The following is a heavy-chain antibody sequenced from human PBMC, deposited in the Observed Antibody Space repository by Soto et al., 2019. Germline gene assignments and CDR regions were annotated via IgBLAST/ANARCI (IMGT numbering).Heavy chain of an antibody. CDR3: TTGLPPLPYGDPYYYYYGMDV. J-gene: IGHJ6*02. CDR2: IKSKTDGGTT. D-gene: IGHD4-17*01. CDR1: GFTFSNAW. Sequence: GGSLRLSCAASGFTFSNAWMNWVRQAPGKGLEWVGRIKSKTDGGTTDYAAPVKGRFTISRDDSKNTLYLQMNSLKTEDTAVYYCTTGLPPLPYGDPYYYYYGMDVWGQGTTVTVSS. V-gene: IGHV3-15*07.